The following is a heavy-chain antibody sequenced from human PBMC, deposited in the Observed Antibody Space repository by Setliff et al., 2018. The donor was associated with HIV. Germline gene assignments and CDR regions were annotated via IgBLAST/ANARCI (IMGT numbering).Heavy chain of an antibody. Sequence: ASVKVSCKVSGQTLTELSMHWVRQAPGKGLEWMGGFDPEDAETIYAQNFQGRVTMTEDTSTDTAYMELSSLRSEDTAVYYCATGAYHDFLTGPTPGAFDIWGQGTVVTVSS. J-gene: IGHJ3*02. V-gene: IGHV1-24*01. CDR2: FDPEDAET. CDR3: ATGAYHDFLTGPTPGAFDI. D-gene: IGHD3-9*01. CDR1: GQTLTELS.